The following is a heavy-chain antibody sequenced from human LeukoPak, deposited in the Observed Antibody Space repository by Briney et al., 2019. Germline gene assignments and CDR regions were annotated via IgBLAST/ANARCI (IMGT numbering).Heavy chain of an antibody. J-gene: IGHJ4*02. CDR1: GFIFSTYA. CDR3: AKDLYGDYGGIDY. CDR2: IRGSSTNT. D-gene: IGHD4-17*01. Sequence: GGSLRLSCAASGFIFSTYAMTWVRQAPGKGLEWVSVIRGSSTNTYYADSVKGRFTISRDNSKNTLSLQMNSLRAEDTAIYYCAKDLYGDYGGIDYWGQGTLVTVYS. V-gene: IGHV3-23*01.